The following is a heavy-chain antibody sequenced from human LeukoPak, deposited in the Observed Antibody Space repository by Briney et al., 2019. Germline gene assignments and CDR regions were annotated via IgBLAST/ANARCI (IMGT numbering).Heavy chain of an antibody. V-gene: IGHV1-8*02. D-gene: IGHD6-13*01. CDR1: GYTFTGYY. J-gene: IGHJ4*02. CDR2: INPNSGNT. CDR3: ARAASYSSSGKTRKNYYFDY. Sequence: VSVKVSCKASGYTFTGYYMNWVRQAPGQGLEWMGRINPNSGNTGHAQKFQGRVTMTRNTSISTAYMELSSLRSEDTAVYYCARAASYSSSGKTRKNYYFDYWGQGTLVTVSS.